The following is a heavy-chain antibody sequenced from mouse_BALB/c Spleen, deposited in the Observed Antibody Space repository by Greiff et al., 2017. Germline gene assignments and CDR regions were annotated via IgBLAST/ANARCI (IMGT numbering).Heavy chain of an antibody. V-gene: IGHV1-4*01. D-gene: IGHD2-14*01. CDR2: INPSTGYT. CDR1: GFNIKDYY. J-gene: IGHJ3*01. CDR3: ATYYRYAWFAY. Sequence: VQLQQSGAELVRPGALVKLSCKASGFNIKDYYMHWVKQRPGQGLEWIGYINPSTGYTEYNQKFKDKATLTADKSSSTAYMQLSSLTSEDSAVYYCATYYRYAWFAYWGQGTLVTVSA.